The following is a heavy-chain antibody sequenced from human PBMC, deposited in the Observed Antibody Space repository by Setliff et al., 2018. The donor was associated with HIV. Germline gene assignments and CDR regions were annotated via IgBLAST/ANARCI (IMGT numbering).Heavy chain of an antibody. D-gene: IGHD3-10*01. Sequence: LSLSCAVYGFSVGTYYMTWVRQAPGKGLEWVSVIYSGGRAYYADSVKGRFTVSRDNSNNMLYLQLNSLRADDTAVYYCAKSLVPGVIMTAYDYWGQGTLVTVSS. V-gene: IGHV3-53*01. J-gene: IGHJ4*02. CDR1: GFSVGTYY. CDR3: AKSLVPGVIMTAYDY. CDR2: IYSGGRA.